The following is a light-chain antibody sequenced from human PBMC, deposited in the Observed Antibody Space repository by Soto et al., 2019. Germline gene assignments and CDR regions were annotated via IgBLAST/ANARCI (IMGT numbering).Light chain of an antibody. CDR3: QQCNNWPQWT. CDR1: QSVGTF. V-gene: IGKV3-11*01. CDR2: DAS. Sequence: EIVFTQSPATLSLSPGDRATLSCRASQSVGTFFAWYQQKPGQAPRLLIYDASNRATGIPPRFSGSGSGTDFTLTISSLEPEDFAVYYCQQCNNWPQWTFGQGTKVDIK. J-gene: IGKJ1*01.